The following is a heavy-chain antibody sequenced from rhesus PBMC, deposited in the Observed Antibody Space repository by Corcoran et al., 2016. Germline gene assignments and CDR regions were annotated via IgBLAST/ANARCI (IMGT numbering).Heavy chain of an antibody. D-gene: IGHD5-42*01. J-gene: IGHJ4*01. CDR3: SSDGNTAGTPYYFDY. Sequence: LPLLESGPGLVKPSETLSVSWAVSGCAISSSSWSGIRQAPGQGLEWLGSIYGIGSSNNYNPSLKSRVTLSLDTSKNQLSPKLSFVTAADKAVEYCSSDGNTAGTPYYFDYWGQGVLVTVSS. V-gene: IGHV4-169*02. CDR2: IYGIGSSN. CDR1: GCAISSSS.